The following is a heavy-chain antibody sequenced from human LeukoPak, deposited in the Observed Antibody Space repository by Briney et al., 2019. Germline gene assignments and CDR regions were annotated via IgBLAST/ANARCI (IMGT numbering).Heavy chain of an antibody. V-gene: IGHV3-66*01. CDR2: FYSGDTT. D-gene: IGHD3-10*01. J-gene: IGHJ4*02. CDR1: GFTVSSTY. CDR3: ASSYNRWFGELASDY. Sequence: GGSLRLSCAASGFTVSSTYMSWVRQAPGKGLEWVSVFYSGDTTYYANSVKGRFTISRDNSKNMLYLQMNSLRAEDTAVYYCASSYNRWFGELASDYWGQGTLVAVSS.